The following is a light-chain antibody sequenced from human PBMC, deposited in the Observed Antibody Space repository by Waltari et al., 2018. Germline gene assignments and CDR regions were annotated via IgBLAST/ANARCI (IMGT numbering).Light chain of an antibody. Sequence: IVLTQSPGTLSLSPGERVTLPCRASQSVSSNYLAWYQQRLGQAPRLLIYGASSRATGIPDRFSGSGSGTDFTLTISRLEPEDSAVYYCQQYGSSPTTFGQGTKVEIK. V-gene: IGKV3-20*01. CDR3: QQYGSSPTT. J-gene: IGKJ1*01. CDR1: QSVSSNY. CDR2: GAS.